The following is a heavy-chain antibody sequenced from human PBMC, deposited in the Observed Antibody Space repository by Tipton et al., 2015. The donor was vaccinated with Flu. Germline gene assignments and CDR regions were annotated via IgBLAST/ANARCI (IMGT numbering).Heavy chain of an antibody. J-gene: IGHJ4*02. CDR1: GFTFSSYE. CDR2: ISSSGSTI. V-gene: IGHV3-48*03. CDR3: ARDPIFVVTMVRGAPLDY. Sequence: SLRLSCAASGFTFSSYEMNWVRQAPGKGLEWVSYISSSGSTIYYADSVKGRFTISRDNAKNSLYLQMNSLRAEDTAVYYCARDPIFVVTMVRGAPLDYWGQGTLVTVSS. D-gene: IGHD3-10*01.